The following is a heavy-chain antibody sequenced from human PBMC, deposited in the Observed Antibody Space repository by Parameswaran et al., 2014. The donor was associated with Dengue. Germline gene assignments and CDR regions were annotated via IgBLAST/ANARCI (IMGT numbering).Heavy chain of an antibody. J-gene: IGHJ6*02. CDR2: ISGSGGST. V-gene: IGHV3-23*01. Sequence: RWIRQPPREGDVEWVSAISGSGGSTYYADSVKGRFTISRDNSKNTLYLQMNSLRAEDTAVYYCARDPGITMVRGVIADGMDVWGQGTTVTVSS. D-gene: IGHD3-10*01. CDR3: ARDPGITMVRGVIADGMDV.